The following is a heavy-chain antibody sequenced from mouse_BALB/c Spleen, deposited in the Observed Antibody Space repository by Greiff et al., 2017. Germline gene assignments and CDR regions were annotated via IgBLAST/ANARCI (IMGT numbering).Heavy chain of an antibody. CDR1: GYSITSDYA. V-gene: IGHV3-2*02. CDR3: ARGSYGNYIDY. Sequence: ESGPGLVKPSQSLSLTCTVTGYSITSDYAWNWIRQFPGNKLEWMGYISYSGSTSYNPSLKSRISITRDTSKNQFFLQLNSVTTEDTATYYCARGSYGNYIDYWGQGTTLTVSS. CDR2: ISYSGST. D-gene: IGHD2-1*01. J-gene: IGHJ2*01.